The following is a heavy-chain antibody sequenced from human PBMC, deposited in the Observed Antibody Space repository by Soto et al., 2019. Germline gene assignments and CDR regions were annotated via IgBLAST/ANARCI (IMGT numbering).Heavy chain of an antibody. CDR1: GFTFSSYG. Sequence: GGSLRLSCAVSGFTFSSYGMHWVRQAPGKGLEWVAVISYDGSNKYYADSVKGRFTISRDNSKNTLYLQMNSLRAEDTAVYYCAKDLTAIGAFDIWGQGTMVTVSS. D-gene: IGHD6-25*01. CDR2: ISYDGSNK. J-gene: IGHJ3*02. V-gene: IGHV3-30*18. CDR3: AKDLTAIGAFDI.